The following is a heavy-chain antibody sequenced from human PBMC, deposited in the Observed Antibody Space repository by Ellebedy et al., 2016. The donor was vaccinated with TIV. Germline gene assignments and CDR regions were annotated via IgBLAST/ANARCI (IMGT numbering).Heavy chain of an antibody. CDR1: GYTFTGYY. V-gene: IGHV1-2*04. CDR2: INPNSGGT. D-gene: IGHD5-18*01. CDR3: ARDRVGYSYGSYYYYGMDV. J-gene: IGHJ6*02. Sequence: ASVKVSCKASGYTFTGYYIHWVRQAPGQGLEWMGWINPNSGGTNYAQKFQGWVTMTRDTSISTAYRELTRLRSDDTAVYYCARDRVGYSYGSYYYYGMDVWGQGTTVTVSS.